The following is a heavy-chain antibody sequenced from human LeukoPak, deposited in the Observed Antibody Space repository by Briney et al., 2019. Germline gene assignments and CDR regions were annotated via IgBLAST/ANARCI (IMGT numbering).Heavy chain of an antibody. Sequence: ASVKVSCKASGYRFVTDGFSWVRQAPGQGLEWMGWINAYNGNTNYAQKFQSRVTMTTDTSATTVYMELRSLTSDDTAVYYCARGGSYSGEYCDYWGQGTLVTVSS. V-gene: IGHV1-18*01. J-gene: IGHJ4*02. CDR2: INAYNGNT. D-gene: IGHD3-16*01. CDR3: ARGGSYSGEYCDY. CDR1: GYRFVTDG.